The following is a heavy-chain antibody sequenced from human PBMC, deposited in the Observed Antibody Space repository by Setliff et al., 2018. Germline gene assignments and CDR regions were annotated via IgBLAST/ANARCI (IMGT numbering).Heavy chain of an antibody. CDR1: GDTFSTYA. V-gene: IGHV1-69*06. J-gene: IGHJ3*01. Sequence: SVKVSCKASGDTFSTYALSWVRQAPGQGLEWMGGIIPLLETAKYAQKFQGRVTITADKSTSTGYMELRSLRSDDTAIYYCAISTLSICTGGNCPNAFDVWGQGTVVTVSS. CDR3: AISTLSICTGGNCPNAFDV. CDR2: IIPLLETA. D-gene: IGHD2-8*02.